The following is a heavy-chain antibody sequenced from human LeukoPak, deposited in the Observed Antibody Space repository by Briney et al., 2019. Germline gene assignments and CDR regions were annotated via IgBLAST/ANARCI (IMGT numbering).Heavy chain of an antibody. J-gene: IGHJ6*02. Sequence: ASVKVSCKASGYTFTGYYMHWVRQAPGQGLEWMGWINPNSGGTNYAQKFQGRVTMTRDTSTSTAYMELSSLRSEDTAVYYCARDRGSTDYYYYYGMDVWGQGTTVTVSS. D-gene: IGHD2-15*01. V-gene: IGHV1-2*02. CDR1: GYTFTGYY. CDR3: ARDRGSTDYYYYYGMDV. CDR2: INPNSGGT.